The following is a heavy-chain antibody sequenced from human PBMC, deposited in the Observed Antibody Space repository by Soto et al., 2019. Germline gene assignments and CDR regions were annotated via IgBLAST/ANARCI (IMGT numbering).Heavy chain of an antibody. Sequence: EVQLLESGGGLVQPGGSLRLSCAASGFTFSSYAMSWVRQAPGKGLEWVSAISGSGGSTYYADSVKGRFTISRDNSKNTLYLQMNSLRAEDTAVYYCANHGAARLSGAGNDYWGQGTLVTVSS. CDR3: ANHGAARLSGAGNDY. CDR1: GFTFSSYA. J-gene: IGHJ4*02. CDR2: ISGSGGST. D-gene: IGHD6-6*01. V-gene: IGHV3-23*01.